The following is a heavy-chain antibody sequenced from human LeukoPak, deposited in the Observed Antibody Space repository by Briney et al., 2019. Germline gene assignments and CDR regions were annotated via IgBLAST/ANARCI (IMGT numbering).Heavy chain of an antibody. J-gene: IGHJ4*02. Sequence: GASVKVSCKASGYTFNAYFIHWARQAPGQGLEWMGRISPNSDDASYAEQFQGRVTMTRDTSDTTVYMEVTRLRSDDTAVYYCARDLWKGGTGDLDSWGPGTLVTVSS. V-gene: IGHV1-2*06. CDR2: ISPNSDDA. CDR1: GYTFNAYF. D-gene: IGHD2-21*01. CDR3: ARDLWKGGTGDLDS.